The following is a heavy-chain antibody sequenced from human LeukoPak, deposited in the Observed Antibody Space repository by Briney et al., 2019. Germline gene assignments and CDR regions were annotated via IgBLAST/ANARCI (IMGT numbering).Heavy chain of an antibody. Sequence: GGSLRLSCAASGFTFSSYSMNWVRQAPGKGLEWVSSISRSSSYIYYGDSVEGRFTISSDNAKNSLYLQMNSLRAEDTAVYYCAELGITMIGGVWGKGTTVTISS. CDR3: AELGITMIGGV. D-gene: IGHD3-10*02. V-gene: IGHV3-21*01. CDR1: GFTFSSYS. J-gene: IGHJ6*04. CDR2: ISRSSSYI.